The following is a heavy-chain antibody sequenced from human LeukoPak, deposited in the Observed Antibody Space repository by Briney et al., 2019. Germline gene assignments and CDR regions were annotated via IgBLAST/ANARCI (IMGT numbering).Heavy chain of an antibody. Sequence: GGSLRLSCAASGFTFSSYSMNWVRQAPGKGLEWVSAISGSGGSTFYADSVKGRFTISRDNSKNTLYLQMNSLRAEDTAVYYCAKDLRTDCSSTSCPLTFDYWGQGTLVTVSS. J-gene: IGHJ4*02. CDR2: ISGSGGST. D-gene: IGHD2-2*01. V-gene: IGHV3-23*01. CDR3: AKDLRTDCSSTSCPLTFDY. CDR1: GFTFSSYS.